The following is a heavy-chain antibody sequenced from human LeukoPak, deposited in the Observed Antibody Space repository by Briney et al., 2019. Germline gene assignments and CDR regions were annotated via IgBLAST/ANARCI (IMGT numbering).Heavy chain of an antibody. D-gene: IGHD6-13*01. CDR2: LYYSGNT. V-gene: IGHV4-39*07. CDR1: GGSISSSSYY. Sequence: SETLSLTCTVAGGSISSSSYYWGWIRQPPGKGLEWIGSLYYSGNTYYNPSLKSRVAISVDTSKNQFSLNLTSVTAADTAVYYCALDSSSWGFDYWGQGALVTVSS. J-gene: IGHJ4*02. CDR3: ALDSSSWGFDY.